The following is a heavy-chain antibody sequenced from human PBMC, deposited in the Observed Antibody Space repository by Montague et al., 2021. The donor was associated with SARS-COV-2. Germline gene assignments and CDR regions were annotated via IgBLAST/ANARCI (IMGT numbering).Heavy chain of an antibody. CDR1: GGSISSSSYY. CDR2: IYYSGST. D-gene: IGHD6-13*01. J-gene: IGHJ6*02. V-gene: IGHV4-39*07. Sequence: SKTLSLTCTVSGGSISSSSYYWGWIRQPPGKGLEWIGSIYYSGSTYYNPSLKSRVTISVDTSKNQFSLKLSSVTAADTAVYCCARVGRQQLVRLSGMDVWGQGTTVTVSS. CDR3: ARVGRQQLVRLSGMDV.